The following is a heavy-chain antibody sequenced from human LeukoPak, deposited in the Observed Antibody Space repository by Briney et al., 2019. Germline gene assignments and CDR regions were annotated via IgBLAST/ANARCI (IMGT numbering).Heavy chain of an antibody. D-gene: IGHD3-10*02. CDR2: INPSGGST. CDR1: GYTFTSYY. CDR3: ARDYYYARGFGP. Sequence: GASVKVSCKASGYTFTSYYMHWARQAPGRGLEWMGIINPSGGSTSYAQKFQGRVTMTRDTSTSTVYMELSSLRSEDTAVYYCARDYYYARGFGPWGQGTLVTVSS. V-gene: IGHV1-46*01. J-gene: IGHJ5*02.